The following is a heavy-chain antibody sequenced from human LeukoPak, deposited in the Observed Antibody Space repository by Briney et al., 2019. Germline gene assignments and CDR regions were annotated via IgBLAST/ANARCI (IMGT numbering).Heavy chain of an antibody. CDR1: GGSISSYY. J-gene: IGHJ6*02. Sequence: SETLSLTCTVSGGSISSYYWSWIRQPPGKGLGWIGYIYYSGSTNYNPSLKSRVTISVDTSKNQFSLKLSSVTAADTAVYYCARVEWGPSNYYGMDVWGQGTTVTVSS. V-gene: IGHV4-59*01. D-gene: IGHD1-26*01. CDR3: ARVEWGPSNYYGMDV. CDR2: IYYSGST.